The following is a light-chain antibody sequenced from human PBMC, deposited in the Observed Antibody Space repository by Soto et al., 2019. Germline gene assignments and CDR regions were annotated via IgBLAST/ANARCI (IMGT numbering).Light chain of an antibody. CDR1: QSVSSY. CDR3: QQYNNWPPIT. CDR2: GAS. Sequence: EILMAQSPATLSVYPGERVTLSCRASQSVSSYLAWYQQKPGQPTRLLIYGASTRANGIPARFSGSGSGAEFTLTLSSLQSEDFAVYYCQQYNNWPPITFGQGTRLEIK. V-gene: IGKV3-15*01. J-gene: IGKJ5*01.